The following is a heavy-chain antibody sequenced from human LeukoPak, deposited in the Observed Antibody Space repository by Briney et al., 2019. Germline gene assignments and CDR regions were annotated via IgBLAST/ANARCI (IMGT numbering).Heavy chain of an antibody. CDR2: INPNSGGT. D-gene: IGHD3-22*01. V-gene: IGHV1-2*02. CDR3: ARGRYVSSGYGY. Sequence: ASVKLSCKASGYTFTGYSMHWVRHAPGQGIEWMGWINPNSGGTNYAQTFQGRVTMTRDTSISTAYMELSRLRSDDTAVYYCARGRYVSSGYGYWGQGTQVTVSS. J-gene: IGHJ4*02. CDR1: GYTFTGYS.